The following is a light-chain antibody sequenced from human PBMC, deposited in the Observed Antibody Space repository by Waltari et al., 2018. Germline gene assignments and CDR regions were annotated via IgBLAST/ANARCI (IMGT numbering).Light chain of an antibody. CDR1: QSISSY. J-gene: IGKJ3*01. Sequence: EIMLTQSPATLSLSPGERATLSCRASQSISSYLAWYQQKPGQAPRLLIYDASTRAAGIPARFSGSGSVTDFTLTISSLEPEDFALYYCQQRSTSFTFGPGTRVDVK. V-gene: IGKV3-11*01. CDR2: DAS. CDR3: QQRSTSFT.